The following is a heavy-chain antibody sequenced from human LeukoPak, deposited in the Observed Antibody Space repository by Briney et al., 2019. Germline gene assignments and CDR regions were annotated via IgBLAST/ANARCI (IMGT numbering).Heavy chain of an antibody. D-gene: IGHD3-22*01. CDR1: GYTFTGYY. V-gene: IGHV1-2*02. Sequence: ASVKVSCKASGYTFTGYYIHWVRQAPGQGLEWMGWINPNSGGTNSAQKFQGRVTMTGDTSINTAYMELSRLRSDDTAVYYCARVPDSTSSGYYYVGYWGQGTLVTVSS. CDR2: INPNSGGT. CDR3: ARVPDSTSSGYYYVGY. J-gene: IGHJ4*02.